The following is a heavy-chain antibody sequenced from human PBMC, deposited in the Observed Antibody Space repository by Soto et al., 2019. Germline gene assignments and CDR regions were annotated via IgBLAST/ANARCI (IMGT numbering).Heavy chain of an antibody. CDR2: ISSSGSTI. V-gene: IGHV3-11*01. CDR3: ATYDYIWGSYRLDY. J-gene: IGHJ4*02. CDR1: GFTFSDYY. D-gene: IGHD3-16*02. Sequence: PGGSLRLSCAASGFTFSDYYMSWIRQAPGKGLEWVSYISSSGSTIYYADSVKGRFTISRDNAKNSLYLQMNSLRAEDTAVYYCATYDYIWGSYRLDYWGQGTLVTVSS.